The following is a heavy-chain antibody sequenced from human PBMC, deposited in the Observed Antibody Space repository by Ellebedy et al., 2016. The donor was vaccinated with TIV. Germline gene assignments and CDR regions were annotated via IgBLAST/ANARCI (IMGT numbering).Heavy chain of an antibody. J-gene: IGHJ6*02. Sequence: MPSETLSLTCAVYGWSLSGYYWSWTRQPPGKGLEWSGQINHSGSINYNPSLKSRVTLSLDTSKNQFFLDLSSVTAADTATYYCARDLGTYGMDVWGQGTTVTVSS. CDR2: INHSGSI. V-gene: IGHV4-34*01. CDR1: GWSLSGYY. CDR3: ARDLGTYGMDV.